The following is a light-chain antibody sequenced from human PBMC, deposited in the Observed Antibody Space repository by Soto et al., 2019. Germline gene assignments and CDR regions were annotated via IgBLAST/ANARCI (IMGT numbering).Light chain of an antibody. CDR2: GAS. V-gene: IGKV3-15*01. J-gene: IGKJ4*01. Sequence: EIVMTQSPATLSVSPGERATLSCRASQSVSSNLAWYQQKPGQAPRLLIYGASTRATGIPARFSGSGSGTEFNLTLSSLQSEDFAVYSCQKYNNWPSLTFGGGTKVEIK. CDR1: QSVSSN. CDR3: QKYNNWPSLT.